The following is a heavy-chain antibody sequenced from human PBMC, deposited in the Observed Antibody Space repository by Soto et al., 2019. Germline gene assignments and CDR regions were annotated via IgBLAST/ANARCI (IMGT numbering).Heavy chain of an antibody. CDR3: ARGHCTSASCYPSDY. CDR2: IYTSGST. CDR1: GGSISNYY. V-gene: IGHV4-4*07. J-gene: IGHJ4*02. D-gene: IGHD2-2*01. Sequence: KPSETLSLTCTVSGGSISNYYWSWIRQPAGKGLEWIGRIYTSGSTDYNPSLKSRVTMSVDTSKNQFSLRLSSVTAADTAVYYCARGHCTSASCYPSDYWGQGALVTVSS.